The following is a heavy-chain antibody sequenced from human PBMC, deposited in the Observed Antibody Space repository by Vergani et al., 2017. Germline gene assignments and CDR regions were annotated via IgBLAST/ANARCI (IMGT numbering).Heavy chain of an antibody. J-gene: IGHJ4*02. CDR1: GFTFSSYG. CDR2: ISYDGSNK. D-gene: IGHD2-21*01. Sequence: QVQLVESGGGVVQPGRSLRLSCAASGFTFSSYGMHWVRQAPGKGLEWVAVISYDGSNKYYADSVKGRFTISRDNSKNTLYLQMNSLRAEDTAVYYCAKLCGGDCYSADDWTRGPLLTVS. CDR3: AKLCGGDCYSADD. V-gene: IGHV3-30*18.